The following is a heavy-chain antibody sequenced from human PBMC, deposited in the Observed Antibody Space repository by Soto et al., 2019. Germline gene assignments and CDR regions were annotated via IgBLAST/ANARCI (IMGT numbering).Heavy chain of an antibody. V-gene: IGHV2-5*01. J-gene: IGHJ5*02. CDR2: IYWNDDK. CDR3: AHRPGYYDSSAPYR. D-gene: IGHD3-22*01. CDR1: GFSLTTDGMA. Sequence: QVTLKESGPTLVKPTQTLTLTCTFSGFSLTTDGMAVGWIRQPPGKALEWLALIYWNDDKRYSPSLRSRLTITRDASKNQVVLTMTNVDPVDTATYYCAHRPGYYDSSAPYRWGQGTLVIVSS.